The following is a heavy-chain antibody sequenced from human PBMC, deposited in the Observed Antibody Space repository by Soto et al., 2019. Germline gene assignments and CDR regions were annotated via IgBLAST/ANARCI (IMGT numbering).Heavy chain of an antibody. CDR1: GFTFSTSA. CDR2: ISGSGGTT. D-gene: IGHD2-21*01. CDR3: AKRDLYS. V-gene: IGHV3-23*01. Sequence: EVQLLESGGGLVQPGGSLRLSCAASGFTFSTSAMSWVRQAPGQGLEWVSGISGSGGTTYYADSVKGRFTISRDNSKNTLYLQLNSLRAEDTAVYYCAKRDLYSWGQGTLATVSS. J-gene: IGHJ5*02.